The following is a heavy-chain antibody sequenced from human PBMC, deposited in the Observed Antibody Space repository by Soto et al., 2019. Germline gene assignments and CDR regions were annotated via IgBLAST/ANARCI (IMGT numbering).Heavy chain of an antibody. V-gene: IGHV3-23*01. CDR1: GFTFSSYA. CDR2: ISGSGGST. J-gene: IGHJ6*02. CDR3: AKDRGGWFGELLTNRQYYYGMDV. D-gene: IGHD3-10*01. Sequence: GGSLRLSCAASGFTFSSYAMSWVRQAPGKGLEWVSAISGSGGSTYYADSVKGRFTISRDNSKNTLYLQMNSLRAEDTAVYYCAKDRGGWFGELLTNRQYYYGMDVWGQGTTVTVSS.